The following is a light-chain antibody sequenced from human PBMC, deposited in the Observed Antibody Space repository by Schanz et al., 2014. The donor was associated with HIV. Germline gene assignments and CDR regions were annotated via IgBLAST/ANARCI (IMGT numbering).Light chain of an antibody. V-gene: IGKV3-15*01. CDR3: LHYATSPKWSEWT. Sequence: EIVMTQSPATLSESPGERVTLSCRASQSVSSNFAWYQHKPGQAPRLLIYDASTRATGIPARFSGSGSGTDFTLTISRLEPEDFAIYYCLHYATSPKWSEWTFGQGTKVEIK. CDR1: QSVSSN. J-gene: IGKJ1*01. CDR2: DAS.